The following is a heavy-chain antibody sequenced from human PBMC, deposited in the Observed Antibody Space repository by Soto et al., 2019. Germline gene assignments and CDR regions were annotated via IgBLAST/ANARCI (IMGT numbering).Heavy chain of an antibody. CDR2: IYTSGST. D-gene: IGHD3-22*01. CDR3: ARDSSGYYYLFDY. J-gene: IGHJ4*02. CDR1: GGPISSYY. Sequence: SETLSLSFTVSGGPISSYYWSWIRQPAGKGLEWIGRIYTSGSTNYNPSLKSRVTMSVDTSKNQFSLNLSSVTAADTAVYCCARDSSGYYYLFDYWGQGTLVTVSS. V-gene: IGHV4-4*07.